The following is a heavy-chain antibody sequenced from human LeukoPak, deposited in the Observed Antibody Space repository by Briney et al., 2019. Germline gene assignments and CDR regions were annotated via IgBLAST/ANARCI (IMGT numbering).Heavy chain of an antibody. Sequence: ASVKVSCKASGYTFTSYDINWVRQATGQGLEWMGWMNPNSGNTGYARKFQGRVTMTRNTSISTAYMELSSLRSEDTAVYYCASPGYSSGWYYLWGQGTLVTVSS. CDR1: GYTFTSYD. CDR3: ASPGYSSGWYYL. J-gene: IGHJ4*02. CDR2: MNPNSGNT. V-gene: IGHV1-8*01. D-gene: IGHD6-19*01.